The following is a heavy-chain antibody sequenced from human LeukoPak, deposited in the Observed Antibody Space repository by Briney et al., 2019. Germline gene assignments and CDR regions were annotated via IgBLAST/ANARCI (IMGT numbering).Heavy chain of an antibody. CDR1: GFTFSSYW. D-gene: IGHD2-21*01. J-gene: IGHJ3*02. Sequence: GGSLRLSCAASGFTFSSYWLHWVRQTPGKGLVWVSRIDSGGRGMTYADSVKGRFTISRDIAKNTLYLQMNSLTAEDTAVYYCARTYYSFDAFDIWGQGTMVTVSS. CDR2: IDSGGRGM. V-gene: IGHV3-74*03. CDR3: ARTYYSFDAFDI.